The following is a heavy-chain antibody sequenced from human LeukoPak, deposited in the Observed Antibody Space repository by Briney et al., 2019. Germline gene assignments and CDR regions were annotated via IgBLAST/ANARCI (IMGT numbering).Heavy chain of an antibody. Sequence: SETLSLTCTVSGGSISNYYWGWIRQPPGKGLEWIGSIYHSGSTYYNPSLKSRVTISVDTSKNQFSLKLSSVTAADTAVYYCARTFGPHYYDSSGYYWGDYYGMDVWGQGTTVTVSS. V-gene: IGHV4-38-2*02. CDR1: GGSISNYY. D-gene: IGHD3-22*01. CDR3: ARTFGPHYYDSSGYYWGDYYGMDV. J-gene: IGHJ6*02. CDR2: IYHSGST.